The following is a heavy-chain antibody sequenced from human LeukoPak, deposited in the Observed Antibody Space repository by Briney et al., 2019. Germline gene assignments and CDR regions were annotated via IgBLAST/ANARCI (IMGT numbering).Heavy chain of an antibody. D-gene: IGHD7-27*01. CDR1: GGSISSGVYC. V-gene: IGHV4-31*03. CDR3: ARDYNWGNWFDP. CDR2: ICSSGSA. J-gene: IGHJ5*02. Sequence: PSETLSLTCTVSGGSISSGVYCWSWIRQRPGEGLQWIGYICSSGSAYYNPSLKSRVTMSIDTSNNQFSLKLNSVTAADTAVYYCARDYNWGNWFDPWGQGTLVTVSS.